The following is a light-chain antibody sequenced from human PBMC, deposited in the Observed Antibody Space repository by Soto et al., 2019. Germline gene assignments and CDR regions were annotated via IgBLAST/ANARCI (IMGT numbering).Light chain of an antibody. CDR1: SSDVGGSKY. J-gene: IGLJ1*01. CDR3: FSYADSNHFV. CDR2: EVN. V-gene: IGLV2-8*01. Sequence: QSVLTQPASASGSPGQSVSISCSGGSSDVGGSKYVSWYQVKPGKAPKLIIYEVNRRPEGAPYRFSGSKSGNTASLTVSGLPAEDEGDYYCFSYADSNHFVFGSGTKVTVL.